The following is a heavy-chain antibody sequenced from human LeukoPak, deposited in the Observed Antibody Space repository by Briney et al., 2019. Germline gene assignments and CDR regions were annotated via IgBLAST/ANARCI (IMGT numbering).Heavy chain of an antibody. D-gene: IGHD3-16*02. V-gene: IGHV4-4*07. CDR1: GGSFSGYY. J-gene: IGHJ4*02. CDR2: IYTSGST. Sequence: SETLSLTCAVYGGSFSGYYWSWIRQPAGKGVEWIGRIYTSGSTNYNPSLKSRVTMSVDTSKNQFSLKLSSVTAADTAVYYCARDAGYTYYDYVWGSYRYSTYLDYWGQGTLVTVSS. CDR3: ARDAGYTYYDYVWGSYRYSTYLDY.